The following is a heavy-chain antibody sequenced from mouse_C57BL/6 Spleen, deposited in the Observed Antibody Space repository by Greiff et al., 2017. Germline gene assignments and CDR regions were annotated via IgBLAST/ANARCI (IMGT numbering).Heavy chain of an antibody. CDR2: ISSGSSTI. J-gene: IGHJ4*01. Sequence: EVQRVESGGGLVKPGGSLKLSCAASGFTFSDYGMHWVRQAPEKGLEWVAYISSGSSTIYYADTVKGRFTIARDNAKNTLFLQMTSMRSEDTAMCYCARDYKRAMDYWGQGTSVTVSS. V-gene: IGHV5-17*01. CDR1: GFTFSDYG. CDR3: ARDYKRAMDY. D-gene: IGHD2-12*01.